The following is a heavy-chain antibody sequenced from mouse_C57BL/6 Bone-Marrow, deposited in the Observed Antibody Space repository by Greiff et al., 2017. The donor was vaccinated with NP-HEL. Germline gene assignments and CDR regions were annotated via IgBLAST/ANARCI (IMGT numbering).Heavy chain of an antibody. V-gene: IGHV1-64*01. CDR3: ARRTTTVRGFDY. D-gene: IGHD1-1*01. CDR2: IHPNSGST. CDR1: GYTFTSYW. Sequence: QVQLQQPGAELVKPGASVKLSCKASGYTFTSYWMHWVKQRPGQGLEWIGMIHPNSGSTNYNEKFKSKATLTVDKSSSTAYMQLSSLTSEDSAVYYCARRTTTVRGFDYWGQGTTLTVSS. J-gene: IGHJ2*01.